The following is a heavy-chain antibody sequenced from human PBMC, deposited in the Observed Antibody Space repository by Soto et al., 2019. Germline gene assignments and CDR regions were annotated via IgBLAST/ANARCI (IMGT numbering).Heavy chain of an antibody. V-gene: IGHV1-69*02. CDR3: ARGVGSGSYYNQYNWFDP. CDR2: IIPILDIA. Sequence: GASVKVSCKASGGTFSSYTISWVRQAPGQGLEWMGRIIPILDIANYAQKFQGRVTITADKFTGTAYMELTRLRSDDTAVYYCARGVGSGSYYNQYNWFDPWGQGTLVTVSS. D-gene: IGHD3-10*01. CDR1: GGTFSSYT. J-gene: IGHJ5*02.